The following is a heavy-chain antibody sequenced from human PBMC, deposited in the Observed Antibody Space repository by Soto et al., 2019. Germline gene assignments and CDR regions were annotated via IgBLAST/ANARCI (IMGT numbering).Heavy chain of an antibody. CDR2: MSFDGSTK. J-gene: IGHJ4*02. D-gene: IGHD1-26*01. CDR1: GFTFSDYG. V-gene: IGHV3-33*01. Sequence: GGSLRLSCAASGFTFSDYGMHWVRQAPGKGLEWVAVMSFDGSTKRYADSVKGRFTISRDNSKNTLYLQMNSLRAEDTAVYYCARDWRGIVGPTDPNFDYWGQGTLVTVSS. CDR3: ARDWRGIVGPTDPNFDY.